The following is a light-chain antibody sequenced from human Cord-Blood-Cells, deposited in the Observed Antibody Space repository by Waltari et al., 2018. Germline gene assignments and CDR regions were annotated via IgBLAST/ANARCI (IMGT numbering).Light chain of an antibody. CDR1: SSNIGSNY. CDR3: AAWDDSLSGPWV. J-gene: IGLJ3*02. V-gene: IGLV1-47*01. CDR2: RNK. Sequence: QSVLTQPPSASGTPGQRVTISCSGSSSNIGSNYVYWYQQLPGTAPKRLRYRNKHVPAGVPDRFAGAKSGTSAALAISGLRSEDEADYYCAAWDDSLSGPWVFGGGTKLTVL.